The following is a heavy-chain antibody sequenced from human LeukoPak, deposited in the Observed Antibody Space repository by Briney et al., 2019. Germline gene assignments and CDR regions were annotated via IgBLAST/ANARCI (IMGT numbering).Heavy chain of an antibody. CDR1: GGTFSSYA. D-gene: IGHD3-10*01. V-gene: IGHV1-69*06. CDR2: IIPIFGTA. CDR3: ARDRVWFGGE. J-gene: IGHJ4*02. Sequence: SVKVSCKASGGTFSSYAISWVRQAPGQGLEWMGGIIPIFGTANYAQKFQGRVTITADKSTSTAYMELSSLRAEDTAVYYCARDRVWFGGEGAQGTLVTVSS.